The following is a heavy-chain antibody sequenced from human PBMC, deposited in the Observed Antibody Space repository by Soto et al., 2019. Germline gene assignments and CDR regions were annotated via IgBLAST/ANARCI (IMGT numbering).Heavy chain of an antibody. V-gene: IGHV1-46*01. Sequence: ASVKVSCKASGYTFTSYDINWVRQATGQGLEWMGIINPSGGSTSYAQKFQGRVTMTRDTSASTAYMELSSLRSEDTAVYYCARDPLFLGYCISTSRPDDGMDVWGQGTTVTVSS. CDR2: INPSGGST. J-gene: IGHJ6*02. CDR3: ARDPLFLGYCISTSRPDDGMDV. CDR1: GYTFTSYD. D-gene: IGHD2-2*01.